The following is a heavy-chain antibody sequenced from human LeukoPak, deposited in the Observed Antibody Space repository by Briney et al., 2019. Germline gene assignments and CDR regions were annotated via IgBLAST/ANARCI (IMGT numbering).Heavy chain of an antibody. CDR3: ASEYYYGSGSYYVRYGMDV. J-gene: IGHJ6*02. D-gene: IGHD3-10*01. CDR2: INPNSGGT. Sequence: ASVTVSFTASGYTFTGYYMHWVRQAPGQGLEWMGWINPNSGGTNYAQKFQGRVTMTRDTSISTAYMELSRLRSDDTAVYYCASEYYYGSGSYYVRYGMDVWGQGTTVTVSS. CDR1: GYTFTGYY. V-gene: IGHV1-2*02.